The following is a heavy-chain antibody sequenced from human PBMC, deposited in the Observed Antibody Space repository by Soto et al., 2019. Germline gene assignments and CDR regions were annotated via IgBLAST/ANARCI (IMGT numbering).Heavy chain of an antibody. CDR1: GGSIDYYY. D-gene: IGHD2-2*01. CDR2: VSDSGRT. V-gene: IGHV4-59*01. J-gene: IGHJ6*02. Sequence: SETLSLTCAVSGGSIDYYYWSWIRQPPGKGLEWIGDVSDSGRTNYNPSLRSRVTISVDTSKNQFSLTLNSVTAADTAVYYCARDSTTWFPYYGIDVWGQGTTVTVSS. CDR3: ARDSTTWFPYYGIDV.